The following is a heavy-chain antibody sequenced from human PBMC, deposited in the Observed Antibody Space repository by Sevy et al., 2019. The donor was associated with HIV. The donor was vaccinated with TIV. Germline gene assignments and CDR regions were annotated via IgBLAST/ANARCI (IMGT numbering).Heavy chain of an antibody. J-gene: IGHJ6*02. V-gene: IGHV3-53*01. D-gene: IGHD3-22*01. CDR1: GFTVSDNH. Sequence: RGSLRLSCAASGFTVSDNHMNWVRQAPGKGLEWVSVIYSSDRTDYADSVKGRFTVSRDNSKNTLYLQMNSLRAEDTAVYYCARDRVTYYYDSSGYYTSGYGMDVWGQGTTVTVSS. CDR2: IYSSDRT. CDR3: ARDRVTYYYDSSGYYTSGYGMDV.